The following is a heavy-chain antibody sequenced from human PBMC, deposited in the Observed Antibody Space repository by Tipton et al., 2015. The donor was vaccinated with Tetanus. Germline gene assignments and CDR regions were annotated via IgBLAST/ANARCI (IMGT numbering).Heavy chain of an antibody. CDR3: AKDSHDYGDYGGHYYYGMDV. Sequence: SLRLSCAASGFTFSSYGMHWVRQAPGKGLEWVAVISYDGSNKYYADSVKGRFTISRDNSKNTLYLQMNSLRAEDTAVYYCAKDSHDYGDYGGHYYYGMDVWGQGTTVTVSS. V-gene: IGHV3-30*18. D-gene: IGHD4-17*01. CDR2: ISYDGSNK. CDR1: GFTFSSYG. J-gene: IGHJ6*02.